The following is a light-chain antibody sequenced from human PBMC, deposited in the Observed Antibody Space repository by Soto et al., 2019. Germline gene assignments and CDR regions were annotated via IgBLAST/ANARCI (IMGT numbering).Light chain of an antibody. CDR3: QQLNIYPLT. Sequence: DIQLTQSPSFLSASVGDRVTITCRASQGISSYLAWYQQKPGKAPKLLIYAASTLQSGVPSRFSGSGSGTEFTLTIISLQPEDFATYYCQQLNIYPLTFGQGTKVEIK. CDR1: QGISSY. J-gene: IGKJ1*01. V-gene: IGKV1-9*01. CDR2: AAS.